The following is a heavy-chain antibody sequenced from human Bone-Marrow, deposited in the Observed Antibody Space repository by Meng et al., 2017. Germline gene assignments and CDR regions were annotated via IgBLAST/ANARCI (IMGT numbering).Heavy chain of an antibody. CDR1: GFTFSSYS. V-gene: IGHV3-21*01. J-gene: IGHJ3*02. Sequence: GESLKISCAASGFTFSSYSMNWVRQAPGKGLEWVSSISSSSSYIYYADSVKGRFTISRDNAKNSLYLQMNSLRAEDTAVYYCARNGISVASDAFDIWGQGTMVTVSS. CDR3: ARNGISVASDAFDI. CDR2: ISSSSSYI. D-gene: IGHD6-19*01.